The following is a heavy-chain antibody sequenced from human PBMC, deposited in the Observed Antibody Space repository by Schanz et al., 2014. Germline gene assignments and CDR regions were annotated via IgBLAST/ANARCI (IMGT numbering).Heavy chain of an antibody. J-gene: IGHJ4*02. V-gene: IGHV1-18*01. CDR3: ARDRRFFDRDDLYYFDS. D-gene: IGHD3-3*01. CDR1: GYTFTTYA. CDR2: ISVYNHNK. Sequence: QVQLVQSGAEVKKPGASVRVSCKASGYTFTTYAMSWVRQAPGQGLEWMGWISVYNHNKEYDQKFQGRVTMTTDTSTSTAYMALTDLRSDDTAVYCCARDRRFFDRDDLYYFDSWGQGTLVTGSS.